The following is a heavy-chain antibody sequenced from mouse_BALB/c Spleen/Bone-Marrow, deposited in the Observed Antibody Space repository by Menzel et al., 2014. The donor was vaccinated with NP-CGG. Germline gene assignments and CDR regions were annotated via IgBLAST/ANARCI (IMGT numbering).Heavy chain of an antibody. CDR1: GFSLTSYG. Sequence: VKLMESGPGLVAPSQSLSITCTVSGFSLTSYGVHWVRQPPGKGLEWLGVIWAGGSTNYNSALMSRLSISKDNSKSQVFLKMNSLQTDDTAVYYCARDQLGRRYYFGYWGQGTTPTVSS. CDR2: IWAGGST. D-gene: IGHD4-1*02. V-gene: IGHV2-9*02. CDR3: ARDQLGRRYYFGY. J-gene: IGHJ2*01.